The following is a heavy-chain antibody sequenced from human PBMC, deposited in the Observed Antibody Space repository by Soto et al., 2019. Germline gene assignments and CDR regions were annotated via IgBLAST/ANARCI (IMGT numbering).Heavy chain of an antibody. CDR1: GGSISSGDYY. CDR3: ARDDFWSCWRNYYYYGMDV. CDR2: IYYSGST. J-gene: IGHJ6*02. Sequence: PSETLSLTCTVSGGSISSGDYYWSWIRQPPGKGLEWIGYIYYSGSTYYNPSLKSRVTISVDTSKNQFSLKPSSVTAADTAVYYCARDDFWSCWRNYYYYGMDVWGQGTTVTVSS. D-gene: IGHD3-3*01. V-gene: IGHV4-30-4*01.